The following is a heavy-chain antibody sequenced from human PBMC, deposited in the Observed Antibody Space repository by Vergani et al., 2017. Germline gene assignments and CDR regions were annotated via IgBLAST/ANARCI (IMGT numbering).Heavy chain of an antibody. V-gene: IGHV1-69*01. D-gene: IGHD3-3*01. CDR1: GGTFSSYA. J-gene: IGHJ4*02. CDR2: IIPIFGTA. Sequence: QVQLVQSGAEVKKPGSSVKVSCKASGGTFSSYAISWVRQAPGQGLEWMGGIIPIFGTANYAQKFQGRVTITADESPSTAYMELSSLRSEDTAVYYCAGKYYDFWKGEDPGAPYYFDYWGQGTLVTVSS. CDR3: AGKYYDFWKGEDPGAPYYFDY.